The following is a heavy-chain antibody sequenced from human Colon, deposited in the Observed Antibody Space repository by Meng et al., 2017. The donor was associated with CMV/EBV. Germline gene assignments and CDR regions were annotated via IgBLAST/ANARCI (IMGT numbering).Heavy chain of an antibody. Sequence: GGSLRLSCAASGFTFSSYGMSWVRQAPGKGLEWVSVISGNGGSTYYGDSVKGRFTISRDNSNNTLYLQMNSLRPEDTAVYYCAKQAAISFPMTLWGQGTLVTVSS. CDR1: GFTFSSYG. CDR2: ISGNGGST. J-gene: IGHJ4*02. CDR3: AKQAAISFPMTL. D-gene: IGHD5-12*01. V-gene: IGHV3-23*01.